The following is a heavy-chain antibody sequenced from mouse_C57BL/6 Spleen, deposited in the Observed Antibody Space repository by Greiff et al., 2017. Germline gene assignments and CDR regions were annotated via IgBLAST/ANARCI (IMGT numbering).Heavy chain of an antibody. J-gene: IGHJ1*03. CDR3: ASAYYCNYVYIDV. CDR2: IYPRSGNT. CDR1: VYTFTSYG. V-gene: IGHV1-81*01. D-gene: IGHD2-10*01. Sequence: VQLQQSGAELARPGASVKLSCKASVYTFTSYGISWVKQITGRGLEWIGEIYPRSGNTYYNEKFKGKATLNADKSSSTAYMELRSLTSEDSAVYFCASAYYCNYVYIDVWATGTTFTVSS.